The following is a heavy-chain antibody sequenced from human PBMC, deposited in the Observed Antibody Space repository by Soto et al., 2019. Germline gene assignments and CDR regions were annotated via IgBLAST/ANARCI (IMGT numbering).Heavy chain of an antibody. V-gene: IGHV4-31*03. CDR2: IYYSGST. D-gene: IGHD3-22*01. CDR1: GGSISSGGYY. Sequence: SETLSLTCTVSGGSISSGGYYWSWIRQHPGKGLEWIGYIYYSGSTYYNPSLKSRVTISVDTSKNQFSLKLSSVTAADTAVYYCARGRNYYDSSGYYLEYFQHWGQGTLVTVS. CDR3: ARGRNYYDSSGYYLEYFQH. J-gene: IGHJ1*01.